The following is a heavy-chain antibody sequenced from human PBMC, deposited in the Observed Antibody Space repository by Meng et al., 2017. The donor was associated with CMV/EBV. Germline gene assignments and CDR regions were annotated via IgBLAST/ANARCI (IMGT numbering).Heavy chain of an antibody. Sequence: ASVKVSCKASGYTFTSYGISWVRQAPGQGLEWMGWISAYNGNRNYAQKLQGRVTITTDTSTSTAYMELGSLRSDAPAVYYCARVTITGTKRPGGGNAFDIWGQGTMVTVSS. CDR2: ISAYNGNR. J-gene: IGHJ3*02. CDR1: GYTFTSYG. D-gene: IGHD1-7*01. CDR3: ARVTITGTKRPGGGNAFDI. V-gene: IGHV1-18*01.